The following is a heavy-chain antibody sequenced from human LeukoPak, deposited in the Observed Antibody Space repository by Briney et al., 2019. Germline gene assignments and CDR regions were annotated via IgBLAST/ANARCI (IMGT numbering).Heavy chain of an antibody. CDR3: TRNRLRDHFYYYMDV. CDR1: GSTFGDYA. Sequence: GGSLRLSCTASGSTFGDYAMSWVRQAPGKGLEWVSFIRSKNYGGTTNYAASVKGRFTISRDESKSIVYLQMNTLKTEDTAVYYCTRNRLRDHFYYYMDVWGKGTTVTVSS. D-gene: IGHD3-16*01. V-gene: IGHV3-49*04. J-gene: IGHJ6*03. CDR2: IRSKNYGGTT.